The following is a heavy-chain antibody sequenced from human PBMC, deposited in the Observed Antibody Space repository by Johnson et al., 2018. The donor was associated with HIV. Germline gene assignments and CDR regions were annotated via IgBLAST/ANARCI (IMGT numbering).Heavy chain of an antibody. CDR1: GFTFSSYA. J-gene: IGHJ3*02. D-gene: IGHD2-15*01. CDR2: ISYDGSNK. V-gene: IGHV3-30*04. Sequence: QVQVVESGGGVVQPGRSLRLSCAASGFTFSSYAMHWVRPAPGKGLEWVAVISYDGSNKYYADSVKGRFTISRDNSKNTLYLQMNSLRAEDTAVYYCARYCSGGSCYSADAFDIWGQGTMVTVSS. CDR3: ARYCSGGSCYSADAFDI.